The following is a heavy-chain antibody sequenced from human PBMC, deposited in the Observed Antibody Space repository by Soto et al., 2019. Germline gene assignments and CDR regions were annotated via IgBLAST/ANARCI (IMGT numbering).Heavy chain of an antibody. Sequence: NPSETLSLTCTVSGGSISSSSYYWGWIRQPPGKGLEWIGSIYYSGSTYYNPSLKSRVTISVDTSKNQFSLKLSSVTAADTAVYYCARHREPYYYDSSGYFYWGQGTLVTVSS. CDR1: GGSISSSSYY. CDR2: IYYSGST. D-gene: IGHD3-22*01. CDR3: ARHREPYYYDSSGYFY. J-gene: IGHJ4*02. V-gene: IGHV4-39*01.